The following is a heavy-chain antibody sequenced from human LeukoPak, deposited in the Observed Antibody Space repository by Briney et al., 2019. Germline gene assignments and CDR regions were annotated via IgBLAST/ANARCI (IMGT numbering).Heavy chain of an antibody. CDR3: TSGTDSRKLGY. CDR1: GGSISSSNYY. Sequence: PSETLSLTCTVSGGSISSSNYYWSWIRQPAGKGLEWIGEIHAHEGTNYNPSLRSRVTVSLDTSKNQFSLKMSSVTAADTAVYYCTSGTDSRKLGYWGQGTLVTVSS. CDR2: IHAHEGT. V-gene: IGHV4-61*09. J-gene: IGHJ4*02. D-gene: IGHD3-22*01.